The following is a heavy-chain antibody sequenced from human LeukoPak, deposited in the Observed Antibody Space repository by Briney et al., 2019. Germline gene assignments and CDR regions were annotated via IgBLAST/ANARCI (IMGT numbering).Heavy chain of an antibody. CDR1: GGSISSYY. Sequence: SETLSLTCTVSGGSISSYYWSWIRQPAGKGLEWIGRIYTSGSTNYNPSLKSRVTMSVDTSKNQFSLKLSPVTAADTAVYYCARAGVEYYDFWSGRYGMDVWGQGTTVTVSS. CDR3: ARAGVEYYDFWSGRYGMDV. D-gene: IGHD3-3*01. J-gene: IGHJ6*02. CDR2: IYTSGST. V-gene: IGHV4-4*07.